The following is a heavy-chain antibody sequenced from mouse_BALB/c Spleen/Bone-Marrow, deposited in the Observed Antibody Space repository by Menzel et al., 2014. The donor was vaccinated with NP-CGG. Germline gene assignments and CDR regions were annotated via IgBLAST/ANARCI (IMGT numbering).Heavy chain of an antibody. V-gene: IGHV5-17*02. CDR3: ARHGITRLLDY. D-gene: IGHD2-4*01. CDR2: ISSGSSTI. Sequence: EVKLVESGGGLVQPGGSRKLSCAASGFTFSSFGMHWVRQAPEKGLEWVAYISSGSSTIYYADTVKGRFTISRDNPKNTLFLQMSSLRSEDTAMYYCARHGITRLLDYWGQGTTLTVSS. J-gene: IGHJ2*01. CDR1: GFTFSSFG.